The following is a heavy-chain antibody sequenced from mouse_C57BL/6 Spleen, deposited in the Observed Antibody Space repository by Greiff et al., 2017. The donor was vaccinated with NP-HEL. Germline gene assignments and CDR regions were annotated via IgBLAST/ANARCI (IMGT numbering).Heavy chain of an antibody. CDR2: ISDGGSYT. CDR3: ARDHYYGSSYDAMDY. J-gene: IGHJ4*01. D-gene: IGHD1-1*01. CDR1: GFTFSSYA. V-gene: IGHV5-4*01. Sequence: EVQLVESGGGLVKPGGSLKLSCAASGFTFSSYAMSWVRQTPEKRLEWVATISDGGSYTYYPDNVKGRFTISRDNAKNNLYLQMSHLKSEDTAMYYCARDHYYGSSYDAMDYWGQGTSVTVSS.